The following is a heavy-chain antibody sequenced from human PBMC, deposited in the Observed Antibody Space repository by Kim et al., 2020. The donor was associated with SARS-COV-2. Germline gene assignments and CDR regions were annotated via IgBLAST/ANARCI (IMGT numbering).Heavy chain of an antibody. Sequence: GGSLRLSCAASGFTFDDYTMNWVRQAPGKGLEWVSYISCGGGSTYYADSVKGRFTISRDNSKNSLYLQMNSLRTEDTALYYCAKDAYSSGWSVSDYWGQGTLVTVSS. D-gene: IGHD6-19*01. CDR1: GFTFDDYT. CDR2: ISCGGGST. CDR3: AKDAYSSGWSVSDY. V-gene: IGHV3-43*01. J-gene: IGHJ4*02.